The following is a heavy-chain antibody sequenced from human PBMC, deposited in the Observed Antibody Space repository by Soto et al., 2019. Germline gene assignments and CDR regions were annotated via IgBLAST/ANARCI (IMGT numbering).Heavy chain of an antibody. Sequence: SETLSLTCTVSGGSISGSSYYWGWIRQPPGKGLEWIGTIYYTGAAYYNPSLQSRVTISVDTSKNQFSMKLNSVTAADTAVYYCARDKITGLFDYWGQGTLVTVSS. J-gene: IGHJ4*02. CDR2: IYYTGAA. V-gene: IGHV4-39*07. CDR3: ARDKITGLFDY. CDR1: GGSISGSSYY. D-gene: IGHD2-8*02.